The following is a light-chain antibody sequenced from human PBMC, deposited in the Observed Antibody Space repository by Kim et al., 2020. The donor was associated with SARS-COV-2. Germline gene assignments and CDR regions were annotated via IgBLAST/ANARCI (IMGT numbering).Light chain of an antibody. CDR3: QQYGSSVYT. V-gene: IGKV3-20*01. CDR1: QSVSSY. Sequence: SLSPGERATLSCRASQSVSSYLAWYQQKPGQAPRLLIHGASSRATGIPDRFSGSGSGTDFTLTISRLEPEDFAVYYCQQYGSSVYTFGQGTKLEI. J-gene: IGKJ2*01. CDR2: GAS.